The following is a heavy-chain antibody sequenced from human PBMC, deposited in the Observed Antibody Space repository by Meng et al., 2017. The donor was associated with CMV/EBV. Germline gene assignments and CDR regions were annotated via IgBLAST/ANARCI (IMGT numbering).Heavy chain of an antibody. D-gene: IGHD2-2*01. Sequence: FTFSSYAMSWVRQAPGKGLVWVSAISGSGGSTYYADSVKGRFTISRDNSKNTLYLQMNSLRAEDTAVYYCAKGYCSSTSCSPNWFDPWGQGTLVTVSS. CDR2: ISGSGGST. V-gene: IGHV3-23*01. CDR3: AKGYCSSTSCSPNWFDP. CDR1: FTFSSYA. J-gene: IGHJ5*02.